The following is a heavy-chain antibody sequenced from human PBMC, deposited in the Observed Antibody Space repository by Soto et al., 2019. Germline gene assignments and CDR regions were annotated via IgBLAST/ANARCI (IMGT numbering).Heavy chain of an antibody. J-gene: IGHJ4*02. D-gene: IGHD6-6*01. CDR2: INHSGST. Sequence: QVQLQQWGAGLLKPSETLSLTCAVYGGSFRGYYWSWIRQPPGKGLEWIGEINHSGSTNYNPPLKSRATISVDTSKNQFSLKLSSVTAADTAVYYCARTSRFDYWGQGTLVTVSS. V-gene: IGHV4-34*01. CDR3: ARTSRFDY. CDR1: GGSFRGYY.